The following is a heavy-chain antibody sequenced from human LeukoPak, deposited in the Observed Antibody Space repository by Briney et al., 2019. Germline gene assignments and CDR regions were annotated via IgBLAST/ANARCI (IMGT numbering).Heavy chain of an antibody. CDR1: GFTFSRHW. CDR3: AKDSGSFDQ. V-gene: IGHV3-23*01. CDR2: ISNTGVIT. Sequence: GGSLRLSCVASGFTFSRHWMAWVRQAPGKGLEWVSSISNTGVITYTDSVKGRFTISRDNSENTVYLQMNSLKAADTAVYYCAKDSGSFDQWGQGTLVTVSS. D-gene: IGHD2-15*01. J-gene: IGHJ4*02.